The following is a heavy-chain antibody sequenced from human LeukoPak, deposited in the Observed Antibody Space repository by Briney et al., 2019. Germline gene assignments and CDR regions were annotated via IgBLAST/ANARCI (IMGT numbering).Heavy chain of an antibody. J-gene: IGHJ4*02. V-gene: IGHV3-11*04. Sequence: GGSLRLSCAASGFTFSDYYMSWIRQAPGKGLEWVSYISSSGSTIYYADSVKGRFTISRDNAKNSLYLQMNSLRAEDTAVYYCARDFSELVGSYYFDYWGQGTLVTVSS. CDR1: GFTFSDYY. CDR2: ISSSGSTI. D-gene: IGHD3-10*01. CDR3: ARDFSELVGSYYFDY.